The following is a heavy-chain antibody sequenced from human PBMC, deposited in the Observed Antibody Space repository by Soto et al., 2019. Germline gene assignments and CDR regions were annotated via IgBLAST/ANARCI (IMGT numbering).Heavy chain of an antibody. Sequence: SGPTLVNPTQSLTLTCPFSGFPLSTSGMCVSWIRQPPGKALEWLALIDWDDDKYYSTSLKTRLTISKDTSKNQVVLTMTNMDPVDTGTYYCARGDFRVPSGGWFDPWGQGTLVTVSS. D-gene: IGHD3-3*01. CDR2: IDWDDDK. CDR3: ARGDFRVPSGGWFDP. V-gene: IGHV2-70*01. CDR1: GFPLSTSGMC. J-gene: IGHJ5*02.